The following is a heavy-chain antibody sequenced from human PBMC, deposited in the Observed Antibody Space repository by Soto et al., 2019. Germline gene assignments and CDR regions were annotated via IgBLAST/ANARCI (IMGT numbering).Heavy chain of an antibody. Sequence: SGSSFIRRRDYLVWIRPAAGKGLEWIGSIYYSGSTYYNPSLKSRVTISVDTSKNQFSLKLSSVTAADTAVYYCARHLETHQLGFGMDVWGQG. CDR2: IYYSGST. D-gene: IGHD1-1*01. V-gene: IGHV4-39*01. J-gene: IGHJ6*01. CDR1: GSSFIRRRDY. CDR3: ARHLETHQLGFGMDV.